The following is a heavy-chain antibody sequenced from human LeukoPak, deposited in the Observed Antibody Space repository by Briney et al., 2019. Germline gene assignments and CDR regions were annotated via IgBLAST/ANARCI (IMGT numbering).Heavy chain of an antibody. CDR1: GFTVSSNY. Sequence: GGSLRLSCAASGFTVSSNYMSWVRQAPGKGLEWVSVIYSGGSTYYADSVKGRFNISRDNSKNTLYLQMNSLRAEDTAVYYCARGIAARLSYFDYWGQGTLVTVSS. CDR3: ARGIAARLSYFDY. CDR2: IYSGGST. V-gene: IGHV3-66*01. D-gene: IGHD6-6*01. J-gene: IGHJ4*02.